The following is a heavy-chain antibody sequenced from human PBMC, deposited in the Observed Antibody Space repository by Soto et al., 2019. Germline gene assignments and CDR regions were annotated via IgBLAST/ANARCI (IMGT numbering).Heavy chain of an antibody. Sequence: QVQLQESGPGLVKPSEILSLICTVSGGSVSSSGYQWNWIRQPPGKGLEWIGDIYYSVSTIYNPSLKSLVTVSVDTSKIQFSLKLSSVTAADPAVYFCAIDSGITAFDIWGQGTMVTVSS. V-gene: IGHV4-61*08. CDR1: GGSVSSSGYQ. J-gene: IGHJ3*02. CDR2: IYYSVST. D-gene: IGHD3-10*01. CDR3: AIDSGITAFDI.